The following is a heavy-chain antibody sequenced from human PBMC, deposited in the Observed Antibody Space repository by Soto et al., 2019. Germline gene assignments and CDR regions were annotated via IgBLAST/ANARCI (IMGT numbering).Heavy chain of an antibody. J-gene: IGHJ4*02. CDR3: ASLITIFGVGQIDY. CDR1: GFTFSSYW. CDR2: INSDGSST. D-gene: IGHD3-3*01. Sequence: HPGGSLRLSCAASGFTFSSYWMHWVRQAPGKGLVWVSRINSDGSSTSYADSVKGRFTISRDNAKNTLYLQMNSLRAEDTAVYYCASLITIFGVGQIDYWGQGTLVTVSS. V-gene: IGHV3-74*01.